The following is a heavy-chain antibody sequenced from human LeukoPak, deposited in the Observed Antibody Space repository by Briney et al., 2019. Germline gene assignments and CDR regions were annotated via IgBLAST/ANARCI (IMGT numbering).Heavy chain of an antibody. J-gene: IGHJ5*02. CDR3: ARDREGP. Sequence: GGSLRLSCAASGFTVSNNYMRWVRQAPGKGLEGVSSIYSGGATKYADSVKGRFTISRDNSKTTLYLQMNSLSPEDTAVYYCARDREGPWGQGTLVTVSS. D-gene: IGHD1-26*01. V-gene: IGHV3-53*01. CDR2: IYSGGAT. CDR1: GFTVSNNY.